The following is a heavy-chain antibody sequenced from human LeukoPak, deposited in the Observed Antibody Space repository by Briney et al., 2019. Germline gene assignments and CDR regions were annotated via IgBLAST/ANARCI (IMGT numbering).Heavy chain of an antibody. CDR3: AKVSGPFDY. D-gene: IGHD5/OR15-5a*01. J-gene: IGHJ4*02. CDR1: GFSFNNYA. CDR2: ISGSGITT. Sequence: GGSLRLSCAASGFSFNNYALSWVHQAPGKGLEWVSDISGSGITTDYADSVKGRFTISRDNSKNTLYLQRNSLRAEDTAVYYCAKVSGPFDYWGQGTLVTVSS. V-gene: IGHV3-23*01.